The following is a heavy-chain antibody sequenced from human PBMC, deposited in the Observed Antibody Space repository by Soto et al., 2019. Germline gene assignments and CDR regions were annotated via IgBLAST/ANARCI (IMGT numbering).Heavy chain of an antibody. CDR1: GFTFSNAW. J-gene: IGHJ6*02. CDR2: IKSKTDGGTT. Sequence: GGSLRLSCAASGFTFSNAWMNWVRQAPGKGLEWVGRIKSKTDGGTTDYAAPVKGRFTISRDDSKNTLYLQMNSLKTEDTAVYYCTTSQRDYYYYGMEVWGQGTTVTVSS. CDR3: TTSQRDYYYYGMEV. V-gene: IGHV3-15*07.